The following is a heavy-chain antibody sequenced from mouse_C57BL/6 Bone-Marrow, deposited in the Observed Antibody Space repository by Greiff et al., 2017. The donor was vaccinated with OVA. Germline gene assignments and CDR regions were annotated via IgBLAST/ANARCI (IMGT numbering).Heavy chain of an antibody. CDR1: GYTFTDYY. V-gene: IGHV1-19*01. CDR3: ARERLDYGYEGYWYFDV. D-gene: IGHD2-2*01. Sequence: EVMLVESGPVLVKPGASVKMSCKASGYTFTDYYMNWVKQSHGKSLEWIGVINPYNGGTSYNQKFKGKATLTVDKSSSTAYMELNSLTSEDSAVYYCARERLDYGYEGYWYFDVWGTGTTVTVSS. J-gene: IGHJ1*03. CDR2: INPYNGGT.